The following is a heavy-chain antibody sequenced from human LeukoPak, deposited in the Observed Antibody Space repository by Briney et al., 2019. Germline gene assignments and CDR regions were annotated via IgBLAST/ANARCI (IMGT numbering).Heavy chain of an antibody. CDR2: IYSGGST. CDR1: GFTVSSNY. Sequence: GGSLRLSCAASGFTVSSNYMSWVRQAPGKGLEWVSVIYSGGSTYYADSVKGRFTISRDNSKNTLYLQMNSLRAEDTAVYYCAKGEVGYYDSSGYPSYWGQGTLVTVSS. J-gene: IGHJ4*02. D-gene: IGHD3-22*01. V-gene: IGHV3-66*01. CDR3: AKGEVGYYDSSGYPSY.